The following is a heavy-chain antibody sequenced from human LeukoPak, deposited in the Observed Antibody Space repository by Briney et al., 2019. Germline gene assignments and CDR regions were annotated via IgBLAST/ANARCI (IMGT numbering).Heavy chain of an antibody. Sequence: ASVKVSCKASGYSLTGYYIHWVRQAPGQGLEWMGWISPYNGHTNYAQKLQGRVTMTTDTSTSTAYMELWSLRSDDTAVYYCARDQGRFGAAAAGRDTDYWGQGTLVTVSS. V-gene: IGHV1-18*04. CDR1: GYSLTGYY. D-gene: IGHD6-13*01. CDR2: ISPYNGHT. J-gene: IGHJ4*02. CDR3: ARDQGRFGAAAAGRDTDY.